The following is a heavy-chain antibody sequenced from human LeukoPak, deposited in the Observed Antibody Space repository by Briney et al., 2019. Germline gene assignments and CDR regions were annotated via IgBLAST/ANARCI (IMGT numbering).Heavy chain of an antibody. CDR3: ASSPGDRYFGY. Sequence: SETLSLTCTVSGGSISSSSYYWGWNRQRQGKGREWIVSIYYSGSTYYNPTRKSRVTISVNKNKNKFSLKQSSVTAADTAVYYCASSPGDRYFGYWGQGTLVTVSS. V-gene: IGHV4-39*01. J-gene: IGHJ4*02. CDR2: IYYSGST. D-gene: IGHD7-27*01. CDR1: GGSISSSSYY.